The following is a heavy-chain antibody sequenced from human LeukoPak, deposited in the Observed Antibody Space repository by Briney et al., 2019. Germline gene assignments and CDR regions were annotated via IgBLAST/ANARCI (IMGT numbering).Heavy chain of an antibody. CDR3: ARDQSSMVRGVIIVETYAFDI. CDR1: GYTFTSYY. CDR2: INPSGGST. V-gene: IGHV1-46*01. J-gene: IGHJ3*02. D-gene: IGHD3-10*01. Sequence: ASVKVSCKASGYTFTSYYIHWVRQAPGQGLEWMGIINPSGGSTSYAQKFQGRVTMTRDTSTSTVYMELSSLRSEDTAVYYCARDQSSMVRGVIIVETYAFDIWGQGTMVTVSS.